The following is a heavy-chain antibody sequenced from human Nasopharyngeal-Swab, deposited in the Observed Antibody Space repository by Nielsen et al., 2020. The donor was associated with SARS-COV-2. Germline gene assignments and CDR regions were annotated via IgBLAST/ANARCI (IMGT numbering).Heavy chain of an antibody. J-gene: IGHJ2*01. CDR1: GYTFTSYD. CDR2: MNPNSGNT. D-gene: IGHD3-22*01. V-gene: IGHV1-8*01. Sequence: SVPVSCQASGYTFTSYDINWVRQATGQGLAWMGWMNPNSGNTGYAQKFQGRVTMTRNTSISTAYMELSSLRSEDTAVYYCARGGTSYYYDSSGYPNWYFDLWGRGTLVTVSS. CDR3: ARGGTSYYYDSSGYPNWYFDL.